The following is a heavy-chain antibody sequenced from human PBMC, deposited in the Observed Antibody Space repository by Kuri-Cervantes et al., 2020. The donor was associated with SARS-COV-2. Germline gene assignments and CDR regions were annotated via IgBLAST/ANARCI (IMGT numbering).Heavy chain of an antibody. J-gene: IGHJ5*02. Sequence: ASVKVSCKASGYTFTDYYMHWVRQAPGQGLEWMGWINPNSGGTNYAQKFQGRVTMTRDTSTSTVYMELSSLRSEDTAVYYCARADNNWFDPWGQGTLVTVSS. V-gene: IGHV1-2*02. CDR1: GYTFTDYY. CDR2: INPNSGGT. CDR3: ARADNNWFDP.